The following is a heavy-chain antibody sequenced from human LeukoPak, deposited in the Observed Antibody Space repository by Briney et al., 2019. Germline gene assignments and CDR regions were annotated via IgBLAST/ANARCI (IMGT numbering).Heavy chain of an antibody. CDR2: MSPDGNVT. CDR1: GLTLSTYW. Sequence: GGSLRLSCAASGLTLSTYWMRWARQAPGEGLEWVANMSPDGNVTHYVDSVRGRFSISRDNAKNALYLQMSGLRDEDTAVYYCVRGGLKTGYSHYWGQGTLVTVSS. D-gene: IGHD3-9*01. CDR3: VRGGLKTGYSHY. V-gene: IGHV3-7*01. J-gene: IGHJ4*02.